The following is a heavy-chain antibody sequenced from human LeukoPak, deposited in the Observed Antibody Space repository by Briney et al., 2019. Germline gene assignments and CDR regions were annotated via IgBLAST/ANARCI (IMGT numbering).Heavy chain of an antibody. D-gene: IGHD6-13*01. CDR3: AKDRAGNSWNFDY. V-gene: IGHV3-30*02. CDR2: IRYDGSNK. CDR1: GFTFSSYG. J-gene: IGHJ4*02. Sequence: PGGSLRLSCAASGFTFSSYGMHWVRQAPGNGLEWVAFIRYDGSNKYYADSVKGRFTISRDNSKNTLYLQMNSLRAEDMAVYYRAKDRAGNSWNFDYWGQGTLVAVSS.